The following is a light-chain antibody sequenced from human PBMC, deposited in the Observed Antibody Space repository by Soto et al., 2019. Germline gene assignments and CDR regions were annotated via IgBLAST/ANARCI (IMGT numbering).Light chain of an antibody. CDR3: LLSCGGSQV. V-gene: IGLV7-43*01. CDR1: TGAVTSAYY. Sequence: QAVVTQESSLTVSPGETVTLTCASSTGAVTSAYYPSWFQQKPGQAPRALIYSTDNKDSCTPARFSGSILGDKAALTVSGVQPEDEADYYCLLSCGGSQVFGGGTNVTVL. J-gene: IGLJ2*01. CDR2: STD.